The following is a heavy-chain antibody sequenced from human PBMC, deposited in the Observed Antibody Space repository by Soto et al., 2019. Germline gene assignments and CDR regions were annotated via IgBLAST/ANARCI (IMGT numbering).Heavy chain of an antibody. CDR1: GFTFSSYA. Sequence: GGSLKLSCAASGFTFSSYAMVWVRQAPGKGLEWVSAISGSGGSTYYADSVKGRFTISRDNSKNTLYLQMNSLRAEDTAVYYCAKRGGALSYWYFDLWGRGTLVTVSS. D-gene: IGHD2-21*01. CDR3: AKRGGALSYWYFDL. V-gene: IGHV3-23*01. CDR2: ISGSGGST. J-gene: IGHJ2*01.